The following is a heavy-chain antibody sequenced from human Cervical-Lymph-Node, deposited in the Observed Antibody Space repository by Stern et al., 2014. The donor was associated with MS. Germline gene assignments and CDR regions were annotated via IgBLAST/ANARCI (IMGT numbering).Heavy chain of an antibody. CDR1: GYTFSSYW. CDR2: IYPGASDT. Sequence: VQLGQSGAEVKKPGESLKISCKGFGYTFSSYWIGWVRQMTGRGLECMGIIYPGASDTRYSPSFQGLVTISADKSISTAYLQWSSLKASDTAIYYCARSVIPRAYYGMDVWGQGTTVTVSS. D-gene: IGHD2/OR15-2a*01. CDR3: ARSVIPRAYYGMDV. V-gene: IGHV5-51*01. J-gene: IGHJ6*02.